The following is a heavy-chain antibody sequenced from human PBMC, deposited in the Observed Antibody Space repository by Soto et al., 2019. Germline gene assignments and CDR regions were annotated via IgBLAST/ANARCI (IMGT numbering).Heavy chain of an antibody. CDR3: AKDFLPFYGDYVGGFDY. D-gene: IGHD4-17*01. J-gene: IGHJ4*02. CDR2: ISGSGGST. V-gene: IGHV3-23*01. CDR1: GFTFSSYA. Sequence: GGSLRLSCAASGFTFSSYAMSWVRQAPGKGLEWVSAISGSGGSTYYADSVKGRFTISRDNSKNTLYLQMNSLRAEDTAVYYCAKDFLPFYGDYVGGFDYWGQGTLVTVSS.